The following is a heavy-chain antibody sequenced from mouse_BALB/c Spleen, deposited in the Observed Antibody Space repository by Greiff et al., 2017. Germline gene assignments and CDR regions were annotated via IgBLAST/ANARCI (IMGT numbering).Heavy chain of an antibody. J-gene: IGHJ2*01. CDR1: GYSITRGYY. V-gene: IGHV3-6*02. CDR2: ISYDGSN. CDR3: AREGDISDLDY. Sequence: KLQESGPGLVKPSQSLSLTCSVTGYSITRGYYWNWIRQFPGNKLEWMGYISYDGSNNYTPSLKTRISITRDTSKNQFFLKLNSVTTEDTTTYYCAREGDISDLDYWGQGTTLTVSS.